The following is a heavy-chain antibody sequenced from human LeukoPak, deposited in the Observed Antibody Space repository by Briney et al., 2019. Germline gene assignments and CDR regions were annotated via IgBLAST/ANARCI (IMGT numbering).Heavy chain of an antibody. CDR3: ARAPLYYDSSGYYWDY. D-gene: IGHD3-22*01. CDR1: GGSFSGYY. CDR2: INHSGST. V-gene: IGHV4-34*01. J-gene: IGHJ4*02. Sequence: PSETLSLTCAVYGGSFSGYYWSWIRQPPGKRLEWIGEINHSGSTNYNPSLKSRVTISVDTSKNQFSLKLSSVTAADTAVYYCARAPLYYDSSGYYWDYWGQGTLVTVSS.